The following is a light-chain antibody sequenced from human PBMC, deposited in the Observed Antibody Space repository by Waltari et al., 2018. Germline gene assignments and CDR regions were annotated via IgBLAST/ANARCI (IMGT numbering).Light chain of an antibody. CDR3: QQYNTNLRT. Sequence: DIVMTQSPDSLAVSLGERATINCKSSQSVLYSSDNKNYLAGYQQKPGQPPKLLIYCASTLESGGPGRFSGVGSGTDFTLAISSLQAEDLAVDYCQQYNTNLRTFGEGTKVEIK. J-gene: IGKJ4*02. CDR1: QSVLYSSDNKNY. CDR2: CAS. V-gene: IGKV4-1*01.